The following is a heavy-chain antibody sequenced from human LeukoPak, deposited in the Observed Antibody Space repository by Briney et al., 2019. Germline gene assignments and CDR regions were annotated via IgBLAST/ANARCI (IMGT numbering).Heavy chain of an antibody. D-gene: IGHD6-19*01. CDR3: ARISSGWYSGDY. CDR1: GYTFTSYD. J-gene: IGHJ4*02. V-gene: IGHV1-8*01. CDR2: MNPNSGNT. Sequence: ASVKVSCKASGYTFTSYDINWVRRATGQGLEWMGWMNPNSGNTGYAQKFQGRVTMTRNTSISTAYMELSSLRSEDTAVYYCARISSGWYSGDYWGQGTLVTVSS.